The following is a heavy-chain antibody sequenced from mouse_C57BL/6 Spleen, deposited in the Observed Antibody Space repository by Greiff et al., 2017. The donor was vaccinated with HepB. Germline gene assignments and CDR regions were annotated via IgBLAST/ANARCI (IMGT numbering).Heavy chain of an antibody. Sequence: DVKLVESGGGLVQSGRSLRLSCATSGFTFSDFYMEWVRQAPGKGLEWIAASRNKANDYTTEYSASVKGRFIVSRDTSQSILYLQMNALRAEDTAIYYCARDAYYAPHWYFDVWGTGTTVTVSS. CDR3: ARDAYYAPHWYFDV. CDR2: SRNKANDYTT. D-gene: IGHD2-1*01. V-gene: IGHV7-1*01. CDR1: GFTFSDFY. J-gene: IGHJ1*03.